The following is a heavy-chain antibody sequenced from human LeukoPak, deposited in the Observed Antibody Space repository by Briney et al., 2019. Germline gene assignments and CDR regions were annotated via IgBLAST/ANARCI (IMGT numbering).Heavy chain of an antibody. Sequence: GGSLRLSCAVSGFTVSSNYMSWVRQAPGKGLEWVSVIYSGGTTKYEASVKRSFSTSRNNTTNTLLHQINTLRGADTAALYCAGDQYSYAHASHWGQGTLVSVSS. J-gene: IGHJ4*02. V-gene: IGHV3-66*01. D-gene: IGHD5-18*01. CDR1: GFTVSSNY. CDR3: AGDQYSYAHASH. CDR2: IYSGGTT.